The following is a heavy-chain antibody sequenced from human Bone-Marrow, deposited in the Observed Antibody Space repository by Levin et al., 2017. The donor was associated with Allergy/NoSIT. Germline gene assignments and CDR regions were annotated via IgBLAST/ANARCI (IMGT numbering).Heavy chain of an antibody. CDR2: ISSSSSYI. CDR3: ARDAYSPPSPKNYYYYYMDV. D-gene: IGHD6-13*01. Sequence: GESLKISCAASGFTFSSYSMNWVRQAPGKGLEWVSSISSSSSYIYYADSVKGRFTISRDNAKNSLYLQMNSLRAEDTAVYYCARDAYSPPSPKNYYYYYMDVWGKGTTVTVSS. V-gene: IGHV3-21*01. CDR1: GFTFSSYS. J-gene: IGHJ6*03.